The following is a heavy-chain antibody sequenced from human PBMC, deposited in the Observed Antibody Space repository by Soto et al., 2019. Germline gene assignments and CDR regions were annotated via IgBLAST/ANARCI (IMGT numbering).Heavy chain of an antibody. CDR1: GFTFASYA. J-gene: IGHJ4*02. CDR2: IRGSGGGT. D-gene: IGHD4-17*01. Sequence: EVQLLESGGGLVQPGGSLRLSCAASGFTFASYAMTWVRQAPGKGLEWVSDIRGSGGGTYYADSVKGRFTISRDNSKNTLYLQMNSLRAEDTAVYYCAKDRGYGYGDSWFDYWGQGTLVTVSS. V-gene: IGHV3-23*01. CDR3: AKDRGYGYGDSWFDY.